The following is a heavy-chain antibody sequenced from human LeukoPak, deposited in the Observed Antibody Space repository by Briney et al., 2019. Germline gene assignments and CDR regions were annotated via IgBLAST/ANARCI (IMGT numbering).Heavy chain of an antibody. CDR3: VRHSGWYFGY. V-gene: IGHV4-59*08. Sequence: SETLSLTCTVSGGSISSYYWSWIRQPPGKGLEWIGSIYYSGSTYYNPSLKSRVTISVDTSKNQFSLKLSSVTAADTAVYYCVRHSGWYFGYWGQGTLVTVSS. J-gene: IGHJ4*02. D-gene: IGHD6-19*01. CDR2: IYYSGST. CDR1: GGSISSYY.